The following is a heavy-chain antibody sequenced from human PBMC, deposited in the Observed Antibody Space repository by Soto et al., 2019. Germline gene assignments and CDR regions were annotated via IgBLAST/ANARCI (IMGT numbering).Heavy chain of an antibody. J-gene: IGHJ6*03. Sequence: GGSLRLSCAASGFTFSSYAMSWVRQAPGKGLEWVSAISGSGGSTYYADSVKGRFTISRDNSKNTLYLQMNSLRAEDTAVYYCAKHSYGDRQKYYYYYYMDVWGKGTTVTVSS. CDR1: GFTFSSYA. D-gene: IGHD4-17*01. V-gene: IGHV3-23*01. CDR3: AKHSYGDRQKYYYYYYMDV. CDR2: ISGSGGST.